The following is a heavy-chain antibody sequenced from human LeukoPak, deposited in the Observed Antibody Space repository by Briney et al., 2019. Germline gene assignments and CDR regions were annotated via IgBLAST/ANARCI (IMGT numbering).Heavy chain of an antibody. J-gene: IGHJ4*02. CDR3: ARGDYGDRDLDY. V-gene: IGHV3-48*02. CDR1: GFTFSSYS. CDR2: ISSRSSSI. D-gene: IGHD4-17*01. Sequence: GGSLRLSCAASGFTFSSYSMNWVRQAPGRGLEWVSYISSRSSSIYYAGSVKGRFTLSRDNAKNSLYLQMNSLRDEDTAVYYCARGDYGDRDLDYWGQGTLVTVSS.